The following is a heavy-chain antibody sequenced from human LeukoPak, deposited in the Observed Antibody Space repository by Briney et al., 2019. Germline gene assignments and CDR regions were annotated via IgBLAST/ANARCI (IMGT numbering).Heavy chain of an antibody. CDR2: ISYDGSNK. CDR1: GFTFSSYG. D-gene: IGHD3-3*01. J-gene: IGHJ3*02. Sequence: PGRSLRLSCAASGFTFSSYGMHWVRQAPGKGLEWVAVISYDGSNKYYADSVKGRFTISRDNSKNTLYLQMNSLRAEDTAVYYCAKDRRITIFGVEPPDAFDIWGQGTMVTVSS. V-gene: IGHV3-30*18. CDR3: AKDRRITIFGVEPPDAFDI.